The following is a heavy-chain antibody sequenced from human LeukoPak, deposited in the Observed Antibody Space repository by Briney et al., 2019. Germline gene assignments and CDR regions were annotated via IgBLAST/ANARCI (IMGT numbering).Heavy chain of an antibody. J-gene: IGHJ4*02. CDR3: AKTRPLDSSSWSHGDY. CDR1: GFTFSSYA. D-gene: IGHD6-13*01. CDR2: IRGSGDST. V-gene: IGHV3-23*01. Sequence: GGSLRLSCAASGFTFSSYAMSWVRQAPGKGLEWVSAIRGSGDSTYYGDSVKGRFTISRDNSKNTLYLQMNSLRAEDTAVYYCAKTRPLDSSSWSHGDYWGQGTLVTVSS.